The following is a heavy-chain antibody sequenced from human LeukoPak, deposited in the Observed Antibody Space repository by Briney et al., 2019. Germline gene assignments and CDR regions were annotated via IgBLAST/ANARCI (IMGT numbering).Heavy chain of an antibody. CDR1: GYSISSGYY. V-gene: IGHV4-38-2*02. D-gene: IGHD3-10*02. CDR2: IYHSGST. CDR3: ARYLPQITMLSRGAFDI. Sequence: SETLSLTCTVSGYSISSGYYWGWIRQPPGKGLEWIGSIYHSGSTYYNPSLKSRVTISVDTSKNQFSLKLSPVTAADTAVYYCARYLPQITMLSRGAFDIWGQGTMVTVSS. J-gene: IGHJ3*02.